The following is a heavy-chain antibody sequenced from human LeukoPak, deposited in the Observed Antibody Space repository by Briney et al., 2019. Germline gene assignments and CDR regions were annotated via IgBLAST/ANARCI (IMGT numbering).Heavy chain of an antibody. CDR3: ARDDSSGRRNFDY. D-gene: IGHD3-22*01. V-gene: IGHV3-74*01. CDR1: GFTFSSYW. CDR2: INSVGSST. J-gene: IGHJ4*02. Sequence: GGSLRLSCAASGFTFSSYWMHWVRQAPGEGLVWVSRINSVGSSTSYADSVKGRFTISRDNAKNTLYLQMNSLGAEDTAVYYCARDDSSGRRNFDYWGQGTLVTVSS.